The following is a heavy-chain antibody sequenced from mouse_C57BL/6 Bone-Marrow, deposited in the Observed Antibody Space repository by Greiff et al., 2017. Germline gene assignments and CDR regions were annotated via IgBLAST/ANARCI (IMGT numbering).Heavy chain of an antibody. CDR3: ARRGYYGSSYGGAMDY. D-gene: IGHD1-1*01. V-gene: IGHV1-78*01. CDR2: IYPRDGST. J-gene: IGHJ4*01. CDR1: GYTFTDHT. Sequence: VQGVESDAELVKPGASVKISCKVSGYTFTDHTIHWMKQRPEQGLEWIGYIYPRDGSTKYNEKFKGKATLTADKSSSTAYMQLNSLTSEDSAVYFCARRGYYGSSYGGAMDYWGQGTSVTVSS.